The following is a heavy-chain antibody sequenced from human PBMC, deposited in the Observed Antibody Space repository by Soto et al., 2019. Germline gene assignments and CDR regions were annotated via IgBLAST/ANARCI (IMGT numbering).Heavy chain of an antibody. D-gene: IGHD5-18*01. Sequence: QVQLVQSGAEVKKPGASVKVSCKASGYTFTSYAMHWVRQAPGQRLEWMGWINAGNGNTKYSQKFQGRVTITRDTSASTAYMELSSLRSEDTAVYYCARSHEIVYSYGLVVDYWGQGTLVTVSS. CDR1: GYTFTSYA. J-gene: IGHJ4*02. CDR2: INAGNGNT. CDR3: ARSHEIVYSYGLVVDY. V-gene: IGHV1-3*01.